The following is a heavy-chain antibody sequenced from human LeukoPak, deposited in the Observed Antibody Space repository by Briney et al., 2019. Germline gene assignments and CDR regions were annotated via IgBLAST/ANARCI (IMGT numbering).Heavy chain of an antibody. CDR3: ARGPKLERFDY. V-gene: IGHV1-69*05. J-gene: IGHJ4*02. D-gene: IGHD1-1*01. CDR2: IIPIFGTA. CDR1: GGTFSSYA. Sequence: SVKVSCKASGGTFSSYAISWGRQAPGQGLAWMGGIIPIFGTANYAQKFQGRVTITTDESTSTAYMELSSLRSEDTAVYFSARGPKLERFDYWGQGTMVTVSS.